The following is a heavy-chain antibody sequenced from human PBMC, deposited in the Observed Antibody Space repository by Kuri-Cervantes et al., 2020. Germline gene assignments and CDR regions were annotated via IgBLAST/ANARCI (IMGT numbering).Heavy chain of an antibody. CDR3: ARASPYFDY. Sequence: GGSLRLSCAASGFTFSSYAMSWVRQAPGKGLEWVAVISYDGSNKYYADSVKGRFTISRDNSKNTLYLQMNSLRAEDTAVYYCARASPYFDYWGQGTLVTVSS. J-gene: IGHJ4*02. CDR2: ISYDGSNK. CDR1: GFTFSSYA. V-gene: IGHV3-30-3*01.